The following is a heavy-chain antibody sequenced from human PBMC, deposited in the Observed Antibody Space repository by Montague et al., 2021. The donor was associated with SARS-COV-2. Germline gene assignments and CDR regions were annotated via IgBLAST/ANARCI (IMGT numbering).Heavy chain of an antibody. J-gene: IGHJ4*02. CDR2: INHSGST. CDR3: ARDSIAAAGTDY. V-gene: IGHV4-34*01. CDR1: GGSFSGYY. D-gene: IGHD6-13*01. Sequence: SETLSLTCAVSGGSFSGYYWSWIRQPPGKGLEWIGEINHSGSTNXNPSLKSRVTISVDTSKNQFSLKLSSVTAADTAVYYCARDSIAAAGTDYWGQGTLVTVSS.